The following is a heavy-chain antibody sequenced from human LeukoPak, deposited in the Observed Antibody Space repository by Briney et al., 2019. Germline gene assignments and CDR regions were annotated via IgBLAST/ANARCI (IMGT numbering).Heavy chain of an antibody. Sequence: SETLSLTCAVYGGSFSGYYWSWIRQPPGKGLEWIGEINHSGGTNYNPSLKSRATISVDTSKNQFSLKLSSVTAADTAVYYCARRMSSSWYPDFDYWGQGTLVTVSS. CDR2: INHSGGT. CDR3: ARRMSSSWYPDFDY. CDR1: GGSFSGYY. V-gene: IGHV4-34*01. J-gene: IGHJ4*02. D-gene: IGHD6-13*01.